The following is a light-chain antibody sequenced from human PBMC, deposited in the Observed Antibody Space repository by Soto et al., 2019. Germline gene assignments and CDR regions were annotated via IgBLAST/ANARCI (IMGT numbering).Light chain of an antibody. CDR2: DTR. J-gene: IGLJ2*01. Sequence: QAVVIQEPSLTVSPGGTVILTCGSSTGAVTSGQWPYWIQQKPGQAPRTLIYDTRNKYSWTPARFSGSLLGGKAALTLSGAQPEDEADYYCLFSQSGAVVVGGGTKLTVL. V-gene: IGLV7-46*01. CDR1: TGAVTSGQW. CDR3: LFSQSGAVV.